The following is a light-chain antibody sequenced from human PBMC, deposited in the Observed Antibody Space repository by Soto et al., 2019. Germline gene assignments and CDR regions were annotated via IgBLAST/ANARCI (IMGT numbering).Light chain of an antibody. CDR1: QSLSSNY. CDR3: QQYVSAPIT. Sequence: EIVLTQSPGTLSLSPGERATLSCRASQSLSSNYLAWYQQKPGHAPRLLIYGVSSRATGVPVSFSGSGSGTDFTLTISRLEPEDFAVYYCQQYVSAPITFGQGTRLEIK. CDR2: GVS. V-gene: IGKV3-20*01. J-gene: IGKJ5*01.